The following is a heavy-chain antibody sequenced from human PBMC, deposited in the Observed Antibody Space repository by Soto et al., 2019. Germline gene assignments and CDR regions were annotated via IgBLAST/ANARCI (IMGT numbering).Heavy chain of an antibody. CDR3: ARDLLELLPAEDTPVPVYYGMDV. V-gene: IGHV3-33*01. Sequence: GGSLRLSCAASGFTFSSYGMHWVRQAPGKGLEWVAVIWYDGSNKYYADSVKGRFTISRDNSKNTLYLQMNSLRAEDTAVYYCARDLLELLPAEDTPVPVYYGMDVWGQGTTVTVSS. CDR1: GFTFSSYG. CDR2: IWYDGSNK. D-gene: IGHD1-7*01. J-gene: IGHJ6*02.